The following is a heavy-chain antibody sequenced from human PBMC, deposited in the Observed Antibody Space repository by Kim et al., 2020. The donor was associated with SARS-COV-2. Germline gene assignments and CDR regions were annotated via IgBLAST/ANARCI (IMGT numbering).Heavy chain of an antibody. CDR3: AGHWDWDYYFDY. Sequence: YSTPPLQRRVPISVETSKNQFSLKLSSVTAADTAVYYCAGHWDWDYYFDYWGQGTLVTVSS. V-gene: IGHV4-39*01. D-gene: IGHD3-9*01. J-gene: IGHJ4*02.